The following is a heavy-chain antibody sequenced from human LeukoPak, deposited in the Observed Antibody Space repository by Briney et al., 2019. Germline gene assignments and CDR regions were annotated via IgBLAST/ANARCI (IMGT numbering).Heavy chain of an antibody. J-gene: IGHJ6*04. CDR2: INHSGST. Sequence: SETLSLTCAVYGGSFSGYYWSWIRQPPGKGLEWIGEINHSGSTNYNPSLKSRVTISVDTSKNQFSLKLSSVTAADTAVYYCVRGRLRYYDSSGYYSRPLDVWGKGTTVTVSS. CDR1: GGSFSGYY. V-gene: IGHV4-34*01. D-gene: IGHD3-22*01. CDR3: VRGRLRYYDSSGYYSRPLDV.